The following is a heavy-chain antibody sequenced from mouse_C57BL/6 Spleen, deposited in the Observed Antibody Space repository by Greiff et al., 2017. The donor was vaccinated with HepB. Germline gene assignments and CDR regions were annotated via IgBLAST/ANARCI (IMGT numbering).Heavy chain of an antibody. Sequence: VESGGGLVKPGGSLKLSCAASGFTFSSYTMSWVRQTPEKRLEWVATISGGGGNTYYPDSVKGRFTISRDNAKNTLYLQMSSLRSEDTALYYCARYDYDGAWFAYWGQGTLVTVSA. J-gene: IGHJ3*01. CDR2: ISGGGGNT. V-gene: IGHV5-9*01. CDR3: ARYDYDGAWFAY. D-gene: IGHD2-4*01. CDR1: GFTFSSYT.